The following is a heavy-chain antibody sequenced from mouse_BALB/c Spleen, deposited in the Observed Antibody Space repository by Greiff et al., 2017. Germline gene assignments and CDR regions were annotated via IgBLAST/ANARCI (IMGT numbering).Heavy chain of an antibody. CDR2: IRNKANGDTT. J-gene: IGHJ3*01. D-gene: IGHD2-4*01. Sequence: EVQLVESGGGLVQPGGSLRLSCATSGFTFTDYYMSWVRQPPGKALEWLGFIRNKANGDTTEYSASVKGRFTISRDNSQSILYLQMNTLRAEDSATYYCARGPPYDYDGAWFAYWGQGTLVTVSA. V-gene: IGHV7-3*02. CDR3: ARGPPYDYDGAWFAY. CDR1: GFTFTDYY.